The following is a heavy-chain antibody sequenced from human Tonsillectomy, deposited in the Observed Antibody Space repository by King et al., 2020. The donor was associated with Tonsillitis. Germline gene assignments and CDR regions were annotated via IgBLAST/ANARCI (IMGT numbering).Heavy chain of an antibody. D-gene: IGHD3-22*01. CDR1: GYSFTRYW. V-gene: IGHV5-51*01. CDR3: ARYVSTEAGAFDT. CDR2: IYPGDSET. J-gene: IGHJ3*02. Sequence: QLVQSGAEVKKPGESLKISCKGSGYSFTRYWIVWVRQMPGKGLEWMGIIYPGDSETRYSPSFQGQVTISADKSISTAFLQWSRLKASDRAIYYCARYVSTEAGAFDTWGQGTMVTVSS.